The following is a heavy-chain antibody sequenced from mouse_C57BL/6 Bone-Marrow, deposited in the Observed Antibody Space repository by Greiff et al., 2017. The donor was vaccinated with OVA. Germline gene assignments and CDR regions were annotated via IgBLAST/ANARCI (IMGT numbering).Heavy chain of an antibody. CDR1: GYTFTSYW. CDR3: ARGLYYDNESFYY. V-gene: IGHV1-69*01. D-gene: IGHD2-4*01. CDR2: IDPSDSYT. J-gene: IGHJ2*01. Sequence: QVQLQQPGAELVMPGASVKLSCKASGYTFTSYWMHWVKQRPGQGLEWIGEIDPSDSYTNYNQKFKGKSTLTVDKSSGTAYMQLSSLTSEDSAVYYCARGLYYDNESFYYWGQGTTLTVTS.